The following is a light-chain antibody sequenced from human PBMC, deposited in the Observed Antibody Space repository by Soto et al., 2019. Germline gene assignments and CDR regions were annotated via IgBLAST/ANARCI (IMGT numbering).Light chain of an antibody. CDR2: EVS. CDR1: SSDVGGYNY. V-gene: IGLV2-8*01. J-gene: IGLJ2*01. CDR3: SSYAGSNVV. Sequence: QSALTQPPSASGSPGQSVTISCTGTSSDVGGYNYASWYQQHPGKAPKLMIYEVSKRPSGVPDRFSGSKSGNTASLTVSGLQAEDEADYYCSSYAGSNVVFGGGTKVTVL.